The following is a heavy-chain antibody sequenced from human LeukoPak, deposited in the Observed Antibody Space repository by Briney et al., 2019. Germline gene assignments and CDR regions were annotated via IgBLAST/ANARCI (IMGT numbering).Heavy chain of an antibody. Sequence: GGSLRLSCAASGFTFSSYGMHWVRQAPGKGLEWVSSISSSSSYIYYADSVMGRFTISRDNAKNSPYLQMNSLRAEDTAVYYCARDLSVLGYWGQGTLVTVSS. V-gene: IGHV3-21*01. CDR2: ISSSSSYI. CDR3: ARDLSVLGY. CDR1: GFTFSSYG. J-gene: IGHJ4*02. D-gene: IGHD2/OR15-2a*01.